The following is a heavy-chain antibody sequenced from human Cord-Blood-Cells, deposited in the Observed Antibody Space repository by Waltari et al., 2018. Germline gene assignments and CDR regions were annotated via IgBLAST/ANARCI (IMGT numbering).Heavy chain of an antibody. J-gene: IGHJ4*02. D-gene: IGHD5-12*01. V-gene: IGHV4-38-2*02. CDR2: IYHSGST. Sequence: QVQLQESGPGLVKPSVTLSLTCTVSGYSISSGYYWGWIRQPPGKGLEWIGRIYHSGSTHYNPSLKSRVTISVDTSKNQFSLKLSSVTAADTAVYYCARGGGHSGYDYDYWGQGTLVTVSS. CDR3: ARGGGHSGYDYDY. CDR1: GYSISSGYY.